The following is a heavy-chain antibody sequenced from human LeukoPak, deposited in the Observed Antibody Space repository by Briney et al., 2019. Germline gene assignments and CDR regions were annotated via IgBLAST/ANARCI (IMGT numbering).Heavy chain of an antibody. CDR2: IKQDGSEK. CDR3: ARGVRSSSWYGNYYYYYMDV. Sequence: GGSLRLSCAASGFTFSDYYMSWIRQAPGKGLEWVANIKQDGSEKYYVDSVKGRFTISRDNAKNSLYLQMNSLRAEDTAVYYCARGVRSSSWYGNYYYYYMDVWGKGTTVTVSS. D-gene: IGHD6-13*01. CDR1: GFTFSDYY. V-gene: IGHV3-7*01. J-gene: IGHJ6*03.